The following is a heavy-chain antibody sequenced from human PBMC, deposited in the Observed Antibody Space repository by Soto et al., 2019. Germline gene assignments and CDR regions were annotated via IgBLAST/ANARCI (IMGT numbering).Heavy chain of an antibody. Sequence: QVQLQQWGAGLLKPSETLSLTCAVYGGSFSGYYWSWIRQPPGKGLEWIGEINHSGSTNYNPSLKSRVTISVETSKNQSSLKLSSVTAADTAVYYCARGRLHYDYVWGSYPPAEYFQHWGQGTLVTVSS. CDR2: INHSGST. J-gene: IGHJ1*01. V-gene: IGHV4-34*01. CDR3: ARGRLHYDYVWGSYPPAEYFQH. CDR1: GGSFSGYY. D-gene: IGHD3-16*02.